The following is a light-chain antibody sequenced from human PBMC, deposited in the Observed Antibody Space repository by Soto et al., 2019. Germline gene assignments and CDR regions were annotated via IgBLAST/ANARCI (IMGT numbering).Light chain of an antibody. V-gene: IGKV3-20*01. Sequence: EIVWTQSPGTLSLSPGERATLSCRASQSVTSNYLAWYQQKPGQAPRLLVYGASSRATGISDRFSGSGSGTDFTLSISRLEPEDFAVYYCQQYGSSPGTFGQGTKVDIK. CDR1: QSVTSNY. CDR3: QQYGSSPGT. J-gene: IGKJ1*01. CDR2: GAS.